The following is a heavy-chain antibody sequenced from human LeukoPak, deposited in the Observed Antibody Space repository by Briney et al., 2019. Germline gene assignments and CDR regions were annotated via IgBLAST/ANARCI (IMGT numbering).Heavy chain of an antibody. J-gene: IGHJ5*02. CDR1: DGSISRSSCY. Sequence: SETLSLTCTVSDGSISRSSCYWGWIRQPPGKGLEWIGSIYYRGSTDYNPSLESRVTISVDTSKNQFSLKLSSVTAADTAVYYCARRDFWSFYQNWFDPWGQGTLVTVSS. V-gene: IGHV4-39*01. CDR2: IYYRGST. CDR3: ARRDFWSFYQNWFDP. D-gene: IGHD3-3*01.